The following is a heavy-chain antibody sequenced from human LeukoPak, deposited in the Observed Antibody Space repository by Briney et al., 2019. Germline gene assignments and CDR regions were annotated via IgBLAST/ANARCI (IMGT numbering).Heavy chain of an antibody. CDR3: ARVGGSNFYYYGLDV. CDR2: IYYSGST. D-gene: IGHD2-2*01. Sequence: SETLSLTCTVSGGSVSSSSYYWSWIRQPPGKGLEWIGYIYYSGSTNYNPSLKSRVTISIYTSKTQFSLKLSSVTAADTAVYYCARVGGSNFYYYGLDVWGQGTTVTVSS. J-gene: IGHJ6*02. V-gene: IGHV4-61*01. CDR1: GGSVSSSSYY.